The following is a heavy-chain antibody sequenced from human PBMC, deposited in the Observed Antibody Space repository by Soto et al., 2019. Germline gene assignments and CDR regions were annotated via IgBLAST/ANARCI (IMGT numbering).Heavy chain of an antibody. Sequence: PGGSLRLSCAASGFTFSSYAMSWVRQAPGKGLEWVSAISGSGGSTYYADSVKGRFTISRDNSKNTLYLQMNSLRAEDTAVYYCAKDQSLRITMIVVVITYFDYWGQGTLVTVSS. CDR3: AKDQSLRITMIVVVITYFDY. V-gene: IGHV3-23*01. J-gene: IGHJ4*02. CDR2: ISGSGGST. CDR1: GFTFSSYA. D-gene: IGHD3-22*01.